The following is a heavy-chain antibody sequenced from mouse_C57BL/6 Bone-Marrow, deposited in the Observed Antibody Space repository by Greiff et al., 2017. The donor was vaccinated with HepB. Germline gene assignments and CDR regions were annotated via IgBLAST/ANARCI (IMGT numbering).Heavy chain of an antibody. J-gene: IGHJ2*01. D-gene: IGHD2-5*01. CDR1: GYTFTSYG. CDR2: IYPRSGNT. Sequence: QVQLQQSGADLARPGASVKLSCKASGYTFTSYGLSWVMQITEQGLEWIGEIYPRSGNTYYTEKCKGKATLTADKTSSTAYMELRSLKSEDSAVYICARRSYSNYCYYWGQGTTLTVSS. V-gene: IGHV1-81*01. CDR3: ARRSYSNYCYY.